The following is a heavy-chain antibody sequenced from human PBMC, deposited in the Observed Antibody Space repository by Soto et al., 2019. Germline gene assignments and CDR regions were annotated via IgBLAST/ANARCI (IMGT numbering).Heavy chain of an antibody. J-gene: IGHJ4*02. Sequence: QVQLQESGPGLVKPSQTLSLTCTVSGGSISSGDYYWSWIRQPPGKGLEWIGYIYYSGSTYYNPSLYSRVTRSLDTSKSQFSLKLSSGTAADTAVYYCARASTVVTVDYWGQGTLVTVAS. CDR2: IYYSGST. V-gene: IGHV4-30-4*01. CDR1: GGSISSGDYY. D-gene: IGHD2-15*01. CDR3: ARASTVVTVDY.